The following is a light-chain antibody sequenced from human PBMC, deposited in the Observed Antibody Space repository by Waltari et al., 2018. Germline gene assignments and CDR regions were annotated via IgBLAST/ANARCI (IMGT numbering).Light chain of an antibody. CDR2: QDT. CDR3: QAWDSSTVV. Sequence: SYELTQPPSVSVSPGQTAIITCSGDKLGDRYVCWYQHKSGKSPVLVIYQDTKRPSGIPEQFSGSNSGNRATHTISGTQAMDEADYNCQAWDSSTVVFGGGTKLTVL. V-gene: IGLV3-1*01. CDR1: KLGDRY. J-gene: IGLJ2*01.